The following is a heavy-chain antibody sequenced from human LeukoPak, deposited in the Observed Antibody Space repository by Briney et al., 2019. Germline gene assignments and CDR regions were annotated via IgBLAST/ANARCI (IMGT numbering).Heavy chain of an antibody. CDR1: GGTFSSYA. CDR3: ARVSGSGSYDY. V-gene: IGHV1-69*04. D-gene: IGHD6-19*01. CDR2: IIPILGIA. J-gene: IGHJ4*02. Sequence: SVKVSCKASGGTFSSYAISWVRQAPGQGLEWIGRIIPILGIANYAQKFQGRVTITADKSTSTAYMELSSLRSEDTAVYYCARVSGSGSYDYWGQGTLVTVSS.